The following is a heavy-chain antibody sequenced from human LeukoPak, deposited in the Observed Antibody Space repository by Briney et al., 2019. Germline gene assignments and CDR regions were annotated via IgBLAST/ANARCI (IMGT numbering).Heavy chain of an antibody. CDR1: GGTFSSYA. D-gene: IGHD2-2*01. Sequence: ASVKVSCKASGGTFSSYAINWVRQATGQGLEWMGWMNPNSGNTGYAQKFQGRVTMTRNTSISTAYMELSSLRSEDTAVYYCARQVVPAVAYWFDPWGQGTLVTVSS. CDR3: ARQVVPAVAYWFDP. CDR2: MNPNSGNT. J-gene: IGHJ5*02. V-gene: IGHV1-8*02.